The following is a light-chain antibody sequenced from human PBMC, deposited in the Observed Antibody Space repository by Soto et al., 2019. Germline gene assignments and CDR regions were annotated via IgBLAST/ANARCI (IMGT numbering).Light chain of an antibody. V-gene: IGKV3-15*01. CDR2: GAS. J-gene: IGKJ3*01. CDR3: QQYDNLPLT. CDR1: QSVGSN. Sequence: ERVMTQSPATLSVSPGERATLSCRASQSVGSNLAWYQQTPGQAPRLLLFGASSRATGVPARFSGSGSGTEFTLTITSLQSEDCAVYFCQQYDNLPLTFGPGTKVDIK.